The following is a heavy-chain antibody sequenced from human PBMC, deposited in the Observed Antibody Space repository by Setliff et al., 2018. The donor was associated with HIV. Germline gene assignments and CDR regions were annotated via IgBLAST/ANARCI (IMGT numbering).Heavy chain of an antibody. CDR1: GLTLSDHY. J-gene: IGHJ4*02. CDR3: VRAAAGLDI. V-gene: IGHV3-72*01. D-gene: IGHD3-16*01. Sequence: GGSLRLSCAASGLTLSDHYIDWIRQPPGKGPEWVGRITAKFNGYVKEYAASVQGRFTISRDDSKDSLFLQMNNLKTEDTAVYYCVRAAAGLDIWSQKILVTVSS. CDR2: ITAKFNGYVK.